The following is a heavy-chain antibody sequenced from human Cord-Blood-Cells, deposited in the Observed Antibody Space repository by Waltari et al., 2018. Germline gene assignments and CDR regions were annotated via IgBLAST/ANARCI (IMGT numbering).Heavy chain of an antibody. J-gene: IGHJ3*02. Sequence: QLQLQESGPGLVKPSETLSLTCTVSGGSISSSSYYWGWIRQPPGKGLEWIGSIYYSGSTYYNPSLKSRVTISVDTSKNQFSLKLSSVTAADTAVYYCAGTPYSSSSEGAFDIWGQGTMVTVSS. D-gene: IGHD6-6*01. CDR1: GGSISSSSYY. CDR3: AGTPYSSSSEGAFDI. V-gene: IGHV4-39*01. CDR2: IYYSGST.